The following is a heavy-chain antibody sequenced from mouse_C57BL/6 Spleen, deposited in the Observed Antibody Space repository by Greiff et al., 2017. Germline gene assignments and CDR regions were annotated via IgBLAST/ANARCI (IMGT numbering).Heavy chain of an antibody. J-gene: IGHJ4*01. V-gene: IGHV1-62-2*01. D-gene: IGHD1-1*01. Sequence: VQLQQSGAELVKPGASVKLSCKASGYTFTEYTIHWVKQRSGQGLEWIGWFYPGSGSIKYNEKFKDKATLTADKSSSTVYMELSRVTSEDSAVYVCAGHDTDYCGSSYGGDYYAMGCWGQGTSVTVAS. CDR2: FYPGSGSI. CDR1: GYTFTEYT. CDR3: AGHDTDYCGSSYGGDYYAMGC.